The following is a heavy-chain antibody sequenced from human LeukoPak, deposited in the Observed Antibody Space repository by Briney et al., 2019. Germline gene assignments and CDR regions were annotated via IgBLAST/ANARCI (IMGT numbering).Heavy chain of an antibody. CDR2: ISGGGDTT. J-gene: IGHJ4*02. Sequence: GGSLRLSCSASGFSFSSYTMTWVRQAPGKGPEWVSIISGGGDTTFYTDSVKGRFTISRDNSKNTLYLQMNSLRAEDTAVYYCARDSSYGSGSDYWGQGTLVTVSS. V-gene: IGHV3-23*01. D-gene: IGHD3-10*01. CDR3: ARDSSYGSGSDY. CDR1: GFSFSSYT.